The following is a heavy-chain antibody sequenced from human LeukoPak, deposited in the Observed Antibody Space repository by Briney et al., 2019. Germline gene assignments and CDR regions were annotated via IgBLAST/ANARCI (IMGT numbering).Heavy chain of an antibody. CDR3: ARRKGGPDY. V-gene: IGHV3-30-3*01. D-gene: IGHD1-14*01. J-gene: IGHJ4*02. Sequence: GRSLRLSCAASGFTFSSYAMHWVRQAPGKGLEWVAVVSYDGSSKYYADSVKGRFTISRDNSKNTLYLQMNSLRAEDTAVYYCARRKGGPDYWGQGTLATVSS. CDR2: VSYDGSSK. CDR1: GFTFSSYA.